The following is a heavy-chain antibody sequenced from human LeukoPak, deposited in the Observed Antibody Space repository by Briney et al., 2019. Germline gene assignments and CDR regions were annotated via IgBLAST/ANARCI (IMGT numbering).Heavy chain of an antibody. J-gene: IGHJ4*02. CDR3: ARGHSGYDSPRD. V-gene: IGHV4-34*01. D-gene: IGHD5-12*01. Sequence: SETLSLTCAVYGGSFSGYYWSWIRQPPGKGLEWIGEINHSGSTNYNPSLKSRVTISVDTSKNQFSLKLSSVTAADTAVYYCARGHSGYDSPRDWGQGTLVTVSS. CDR2: INHSGST. CDR1: GGSFSGYY.